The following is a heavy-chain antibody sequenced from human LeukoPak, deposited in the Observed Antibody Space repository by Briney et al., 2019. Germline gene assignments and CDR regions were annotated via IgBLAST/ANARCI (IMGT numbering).Heavy chain of an antibody. Sequence: GGSLRLSCAASGFTFSSYTMSWLRQAPGKGLEWASSISPSGDNTHYADSVKGRFTISRDNAKNTLYLQMNSLRAEDTAVYYCSSGSYYNDYWGRGTLVTVSS. J-gene: IGHJ4*02. CDR3: SSGSYYNDY. D-gene: IGHD3-10*01. CDR2: ISPSGDNT. V-gene: IGHV3-23*01. CDR1: GFTFSSYT.